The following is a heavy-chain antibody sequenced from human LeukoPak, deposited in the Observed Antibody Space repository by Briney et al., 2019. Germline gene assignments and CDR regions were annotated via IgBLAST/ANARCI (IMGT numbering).Heavy chain of an antibody. D-gene: IGHD5-12*01. Sequence: SGTLSLTCTASGGSISSYYWSWIRQPPGKGLEWIGYIYYSGSTNYNPSLNSLVTISVDRSKNQFSMKLNSVTAADTAVYYCARGFYSGDYYYYYMDVWGKGTPVTISS. CDR3: ARGFYSGDYYYYYMDV. CDR2: IYYSGST. CDR1: GGSISSYY. J-gene: IGHJ6*03. V-gene: IGHV4-59*01.